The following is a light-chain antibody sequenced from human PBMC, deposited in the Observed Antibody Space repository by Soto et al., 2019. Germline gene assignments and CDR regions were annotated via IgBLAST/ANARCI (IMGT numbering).Light chain of an antibody. CDR2: KAS. J-gene: IGKJ2*01. CDR3: QQYSGYFMYT. Sequence: DIQMTQSPSTLSASVGDRVTSTCRASQSISSWLAWYQQKPGKAPKLLIYKASSLESGVPSRFSGSGSGTEFTLTISSLQPDDFATYYCQQYSGYFMYTFGQGTKLEIK. V-gene: IGKV1-5*03. CDR1: QSISSW.